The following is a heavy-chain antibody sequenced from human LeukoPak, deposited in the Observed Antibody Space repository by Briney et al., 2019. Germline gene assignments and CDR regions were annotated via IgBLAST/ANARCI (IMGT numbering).Heavy chain of an antibody. D-gene: IGHD3-3*01. V-gene: IGHV3-66*02. CDR1: GFIVSNNY. Sequence: GGSLRLSCAASGFIVSNNYMTWVRQAQGKGLEWVSVIYSGGNTYSADSVKGRFTISRDDSQNTVSLQMNSLRTEDTAVYYCAKDHIRNYDYWSAHYRQNQNNYYAMDVWGQGTTVTVSS. CDR3: AKDHIRNYDYWSAHYRQNQNNYYAMDV. J-gene: IGHJ6*02. CDR2: IYSGGNT.